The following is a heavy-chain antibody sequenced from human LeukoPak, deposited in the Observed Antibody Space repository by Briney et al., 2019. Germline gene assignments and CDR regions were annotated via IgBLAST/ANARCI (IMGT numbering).Heavy chain of an antibody. V-gene: IGHV4-31*03. Sequence: PSQTLSLTCTVSGGSISSGGYSWSWIRQHPGKGLEWIGYIYYSGSTYYNPSLKSRVTISVDTSKNQFSLKLSSVTAADTAVYYCARDRAYYYMDVWGKGTTVTVSS. CDR3: ARDRAYYYMDV. CDR1: GGSISSGGYS. CDR2: IYYSGST. J-gene: IGHJ6*03.